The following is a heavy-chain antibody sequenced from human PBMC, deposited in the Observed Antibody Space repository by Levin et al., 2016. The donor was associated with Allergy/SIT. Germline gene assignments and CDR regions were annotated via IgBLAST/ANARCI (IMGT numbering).Heavy chain of an antibody. CDR3: VKDSRIAAAGLPNFDY. V-gene: IGHV3-64D*06. D-gene: IGHD6-13*01. Sequence: WIRQPPGKGLEYVSAISSNGGSTYYADSVKGRFTISRDNSKNTLYLQMSSLRAEDTAVYYCVKDSRIAAAGLPNFDYWGQGTLVTVSS. J-gene: IGHJ4*02. CDR2: ISSNGGST.